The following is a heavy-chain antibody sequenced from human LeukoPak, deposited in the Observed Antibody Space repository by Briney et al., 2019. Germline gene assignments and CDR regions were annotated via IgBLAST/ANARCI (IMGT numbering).Heavy chain of an antibody. D-gene: IGHD2-2*03. CDR2: INPNSGGT. Sequence: PTASVKVSCKASGYTFTGYYMHWVRQAPGQGLEWMGWINPNSGGTNYAQKFQGRVTMTRDTSISTAYMELSRLRSDDTAVYYCARDRNSPLVWILPYYYMDVGGKGTTVTVSS. J-gene: IGHJ6*03. CDR1: GYTFTGYY. CDR3: ARDRNSPLVWILPYYYMDV. V-gene: IGHV1-2*02.